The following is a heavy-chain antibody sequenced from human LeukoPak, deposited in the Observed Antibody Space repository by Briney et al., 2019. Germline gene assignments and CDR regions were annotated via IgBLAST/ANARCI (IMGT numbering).Heavy chain of an antibody. D-gene: IGHD6-19*01. V-gene: IGHV3-23*01. CDR3: AKDRASGSGSYSYRGFDY. Sequence: GGSLRLSCAASGFTFSNYAMSWVRQAPGRGLEWVSAISGSGDYTNYADSVKGRFTISRDNSKNTLYLQMNSLRAEDTAVHYCAKDRASGSGSYSYRGFDYWGQGTLVTVSS. J-gene: IGHJ4*02. CDR2: ISGSGDYT. CDR1: GFTFSNYA.